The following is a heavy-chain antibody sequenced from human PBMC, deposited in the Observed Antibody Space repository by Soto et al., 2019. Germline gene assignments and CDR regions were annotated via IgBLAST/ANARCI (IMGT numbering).Heavy chain of an antibody. D-gene: IGHD6-19*01. CDR2: INHSGST. J-gene: IGHJ4*02. V-gene: IGHV4-34*01. CDR1: GGSFSGYY. CDR3: AREKGLIAVAARGGSFDY. Sequence: SETLSLTCAVYGGSFSGYYWSWIRQPPGKGLEWIGEINHSGSTNYNPSLKSRVTISVDTSKNQFSLKLSSVTAADTAVYYCAREKGLIAVAARGGSFDYWGQGTLVTVSS.